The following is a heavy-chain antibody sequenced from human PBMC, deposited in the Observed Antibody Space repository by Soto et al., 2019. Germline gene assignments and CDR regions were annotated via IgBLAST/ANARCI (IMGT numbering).Heavy chain of an antibody. CDR1: GGSISSYY. Sequence: QVQLQESGPGLVKPSETLSLTCTVSGGSISSYYWCWIRQPPGKGLEWIGYIYYSGSTNYNPSLKSRVTISVDTSKNQFALKLSSVTAADTAVYYCARGGYSSSWYHPYFDYWGQGTLVTVSS. CDR2: IYYSGST. V-gene: IGHV4-59*01. D-gene: IGHD6-13*01. J-gene: IGHJ4*02. CDR3: ARGGYSSSWYHPYFDY.